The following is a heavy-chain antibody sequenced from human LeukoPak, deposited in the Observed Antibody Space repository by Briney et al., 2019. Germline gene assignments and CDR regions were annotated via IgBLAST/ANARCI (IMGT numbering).Heavy chain of an antibody. V-gene: IGHV1-18*01. J-gene: IGHJ2*01. CDR2: ISAYNGNT. CDR3: ARDSSGYNATGWYFDL. Sequence: ASVKVSCKASGYTFTSYGISWVRQAPGQGLEWMGWISAYNGNTNYAQKLQGRVTMTTDTSTSTAYMELRSLRSDDTAVYYCARDSSGYNATGWYFDLWGRGTLVTVSS. D-gene: IGHD3-22*01. CDR1: GYTFTSYG.